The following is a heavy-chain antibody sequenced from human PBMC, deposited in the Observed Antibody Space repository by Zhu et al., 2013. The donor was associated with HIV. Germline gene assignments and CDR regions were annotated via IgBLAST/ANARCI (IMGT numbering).Heavy chain of an antibody. Sequence: QVQLVQSEAEVKRPGSSVKVSCRVSGGAFRSYSISWVRQAPGQGLEWMGGIIPSLKTPDYAQRFQGRVTLTADETTSTAYLDMNILRLEDTAVYYCATAIAAAGMGKYFQNWGQGTRGHRLL. CDR2: IIPSLKTP. J-gene: IGHJ1*01. CDR1: GGAFRSYS. D-gene: IGHD6-13*01. V-gene: IGHV1-69*01. CDR3: ATAIAAAGMGKYFQN.